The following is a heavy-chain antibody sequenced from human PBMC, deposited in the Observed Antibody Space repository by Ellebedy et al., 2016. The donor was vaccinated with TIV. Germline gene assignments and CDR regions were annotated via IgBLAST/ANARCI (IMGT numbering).Heavy chain of an antibody. V-gene: IGHV3-21*01. J-gene: IGHJ4*02. CDR3: YSGGY. CDR2: ISSDSSYI. D-gene: IGHD1-26*01. CDR1: GFTFSSYG. Sequence: GESLKISXAASGFTFSSYGIHWVRQAPGKGLEWVSSISSDSSYIYYADSVKGRFTISRDNAKNSLYLQMNSLRAEDTAVYYTYSGGYWGQGTLVTVSS.